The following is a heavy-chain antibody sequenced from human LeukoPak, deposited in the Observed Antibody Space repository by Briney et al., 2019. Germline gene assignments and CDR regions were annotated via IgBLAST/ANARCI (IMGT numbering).Heavy chain of an antibody. D-gene: IGHD3-3*01. CDR3: AKESYYDFWSGYPLDY. Sequence: GGSLRLSCATSGFTLRDYWMSWVRQAPGKGLEWLANIKQDGSEKYYVDSVKGRFTISRDNSKNTLYLQMNSLRAEDTAVYYCAKESYYDFWSGYPLDYWGQGTLVTVSS. J-gene: IGHJ4*02. CDR2: IKQDGSEK. CDR1: GFTLRDYW. V-gene: IGHV3-7*03.